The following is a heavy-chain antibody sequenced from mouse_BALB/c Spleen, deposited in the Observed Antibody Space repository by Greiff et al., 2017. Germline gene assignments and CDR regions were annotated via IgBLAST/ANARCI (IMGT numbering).Heavy chain of an antibody. D-gene: IGHD2-3*01. J-gene: IGHJ4*01. Sequence: DVQLVESGGGLVKLGGSLKLSCAASGFTFSSYYMSWVRQTPEKRLELVGDINSNGGSTYYTDTVKGRFTMSRDNAKNTLYLQMSSLKSEDTALYYCARRGDGYYYYAMDYWGQGTSVTVSS. CDR1: GFTFSSYY. V-gene: IGHV5-6-2*01. CDR2: INSNGGST. CDR3: ARRGDGYYYYAMDY.